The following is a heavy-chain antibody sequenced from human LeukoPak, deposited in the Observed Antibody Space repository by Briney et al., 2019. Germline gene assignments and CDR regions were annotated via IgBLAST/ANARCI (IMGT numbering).Heavy chain of an antibody. V-gene: IGHV4-38-2*02. CDR1: GYSIRTSHY. CDR3: ARVSGPTTLNY. CDR2: IYHSGST. D-gene: IGHD2/OR15-2a*01. J-gene: IGHJ4*02. Sequence: SETLSLTCTVSGYSIRTSHYWGWIRQSPGKGLEWIGNIYHSGSTNYNPSLKSRVTISVDKSKNQFSLKLSSVTAADTAVYYCARVSGPTTLNYWGQGTLVTVSS.